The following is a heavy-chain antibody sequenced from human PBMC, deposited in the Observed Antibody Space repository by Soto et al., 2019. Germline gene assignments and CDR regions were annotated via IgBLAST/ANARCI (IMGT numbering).Heavy chain of an antibody. Sequence: GGSLRLSCAASGFTFSNYAMSWVRQAPGKGLEWVSGISGGGGSTYYADSVKCRFTISRDNSKNTLDLQMNSLRVEDTAVYYCAKLGEQQLLPRVNYWGQGTLVTVSS. J-gene: IGHJ4*02. CDR3: AKLGEQQLLPRVNY. V-gene: IGHV3-23*01. D-gene: IGHD6-13*01. CDR1: GFTFSNYA. CDR2: ISGGGGST.